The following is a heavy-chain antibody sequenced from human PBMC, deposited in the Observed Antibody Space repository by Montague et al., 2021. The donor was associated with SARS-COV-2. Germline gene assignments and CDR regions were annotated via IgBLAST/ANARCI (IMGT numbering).Heavy chain of an antibody. CDR1: GFTFSSYE. J-gene: IGHJ4*02. CDR2: ISSSGSTI. CDR3: ARDCAYYDILTGYSPKGGFDX. Sequence: SLRLSCPASGFTFSSYEMNWVRQAPGKGLEWVSYISSSGSTIYYADSVKGRFTISRDNAKNSLYLQMNSLRAEDTAVYYCARDCAYYDILTGYSPKGGFDXWGQGTLVTVSS. V-gene: IGHV3-48*03. D-gene: IGHD3-9*01.